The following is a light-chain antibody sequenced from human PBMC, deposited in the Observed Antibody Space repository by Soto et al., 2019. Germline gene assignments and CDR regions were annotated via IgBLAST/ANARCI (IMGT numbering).Light chain of an antibody. V-gene: IGLV1-44*01. CDR2: YNN. CDR1: NSNIASNT. CDR3: AAWDDTLKRYV. J-gene: IGLJ1*01. Sequence: QAVVTQPPSASETPGQTVSISCSGSNSNIASNTVNWYQHLPGTAPKLLIYYNNQRPSGVPDRFSGSKSGTSASLAISGLQSEDENDYYCAAWDDTLKRYVFGTGTKLTVL.